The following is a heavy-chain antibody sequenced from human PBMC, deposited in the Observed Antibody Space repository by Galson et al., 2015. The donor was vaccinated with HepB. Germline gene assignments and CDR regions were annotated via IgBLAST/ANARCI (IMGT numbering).Heavy chain of an antibody. D-gene: IGHD2-15*01. CDR3: ATRPSPYCSGGSCYSGGYYYYMDV. CDR1: GYTFTSYD. CDR2: MNPNSGNT. J-gene: IGHJ6*03. Sequence: SVKVSCKASGYTFTSYDINWVRQATGQGLEWMGWMNPNSGNTGYAQKFQGRVTMTRNTSISTAYMELSSLRSEDTAVYYCATRPSPYCSGGSCYSGGYYYYMDVWGKGTTVTVSS. V-gene: IGHV1-8*01.